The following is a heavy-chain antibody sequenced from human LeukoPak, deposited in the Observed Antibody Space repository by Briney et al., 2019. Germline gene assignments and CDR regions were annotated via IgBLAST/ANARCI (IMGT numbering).Heavy chain of an antibody. CDR1: GGSFSGYY. CDR3: ARGYYYYYGMDV. J-gene: IGHJ6*02. Sequence: SETLSLTCAVYGGSFSGYYWSWIRQPPGEGLEWIGEINHSGSTNYNPSLKSRVTISVDTSKNQFSLKLSSVTAADTAVYYCARGYYYYYGMDVWGQGTTVTVSS. V-gene: IGHV4-34*01. CDR2: INHSGST.